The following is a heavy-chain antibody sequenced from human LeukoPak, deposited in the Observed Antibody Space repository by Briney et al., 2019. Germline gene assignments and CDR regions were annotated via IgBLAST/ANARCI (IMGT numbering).Heavy chain of an antibody. CDR3: ARAVTQLLYYFDY. V-gene: IGHV1-2*02. D-gene: IGHD2-2*01. CDR2: INPNSGGT. CDR1: GYTFTGYY. Sequence: ASVKVSCKASGYTFTGYYMHWVRQAPGQGLEWMGWINPNSGGTNYAQKFQGRVTMTRDTSISTTYMELSRLRSDDTAVYYCARAVTQLLYYFDYWGQGTLVTVSS. J-gene: IGHJ4*02.